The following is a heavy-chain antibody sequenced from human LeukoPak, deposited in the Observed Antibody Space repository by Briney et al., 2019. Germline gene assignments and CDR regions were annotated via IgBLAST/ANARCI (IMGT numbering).Heavy chain of an antibody. CDR2: IWHDGNNK. J-gene: IGHJ3*02. CDR3: AKGGNIVVVPADAFDI. D-gene: IGHD2-2*01. V-gene: IGHV3-33*06. Sequence: GGSLRLSCATSGFAFSTQGMHWVRQAPGKGLEWVAAIWHDGNNKYYVDSVKGRFTISRDNSKNTLYLQMNSLRAEDTAVYYCAKGGNIVVVPADAFDIWGQGTMVTVSS. CDR1: GFAFSTQG.